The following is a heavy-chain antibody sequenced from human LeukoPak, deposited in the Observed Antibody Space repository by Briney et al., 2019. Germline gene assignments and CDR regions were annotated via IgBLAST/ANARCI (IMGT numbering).Heavy chain of an antibody. CDR2: IYYSGST. Sequence: PSETLSLTCTVSGGSISSGSYYWGWIRQPPGKGLEWIGSIYYSGSTYYKPSLKSRVTISLDTSKNQFSLKLSSVTAADTAVYYCARVTTVTSFDYWGQGTLVTVSS. CDR1: GGSISSGSYY. J-gene: IGHJ4*02. CDR3: ARVTTVTSFDY. D-gene: IGHD4-17*01. V-gene: IGHV4-39*07.